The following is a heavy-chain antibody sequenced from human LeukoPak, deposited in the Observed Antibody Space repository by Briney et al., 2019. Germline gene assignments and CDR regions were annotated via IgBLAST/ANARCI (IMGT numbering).Heavy chain of an antibody. CDR1: GFTFSSHA. Sequence: GGSLRLSCAASGFTFSSHAMHWVRQAPGKGLEWVAFIRYDGINKYYADSVKGRFTISRDNAKNSLFLQMNSLRAEDTAVYYCARVEKQYQLLTYYYYYYMDVWGKGTTVTISS. CDR2: IRYDGINK. J-gene: IGHJ6*03. D-gene: IGHD2-2*01. CDR3: ARVEKQYQLLTYYYYYYMDV. V-gene: IGHV3-30*02.